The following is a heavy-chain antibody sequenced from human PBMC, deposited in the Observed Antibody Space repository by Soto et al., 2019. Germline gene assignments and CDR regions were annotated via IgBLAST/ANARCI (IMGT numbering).Heavy chain of an antibody. CDR2: ISGSGGST. J-gene: IGHJ6*02. CDR1: GFTFSSYA. V-gene: IGHV3-23*01. D-gene: IGHD4-17*01. CDR3: AKDLFNWSGDPNLNYYYCGMDV. Sequence: GGSLRLSCAASGFTFSSYAMSWVRQAPGKGLEWVSAISGSGGSTYYADSVKGRFTISRDNSKNTLYLQMNSLRAEDTAVYYCAKDLFNWSGDPNLNYYYCGMDVWGQGTTVTVSS.